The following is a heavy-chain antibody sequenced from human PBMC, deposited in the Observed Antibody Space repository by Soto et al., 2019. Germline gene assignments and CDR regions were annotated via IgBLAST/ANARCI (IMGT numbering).Heavy chain of an antibody. D-gene: IGHD3-10*01. CDR1: GGSISSYY. V-gene: IGHV4-59*01. CDR3: ARDLRGVIHWFDP. CDR2: IYYSGST. J-gene: IGHJ5*02. Sequence: SETLSLTCTVSGGSISSYYWTWIRQPPGKGLEWIGYIYYSGSTNYNPPLKSRVTISVDTSKNQFSLKLSSVTAADTAVYYCARDLRGVIHWFDPWGQGTLVTVSS.